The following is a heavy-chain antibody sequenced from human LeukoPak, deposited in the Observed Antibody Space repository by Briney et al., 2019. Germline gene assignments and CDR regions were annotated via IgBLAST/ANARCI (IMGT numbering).Heavy chain of an antibody. J-gene: IGHJ2*01. CDR3: ARVGRDSDYRKGPPTKYFDL. CDR2: INTNTGNP. V-gene: IGHV7-4-1*02. Sequence: ASVKVSCKASGYTFTSYAMNWVRQAPGQGLEWMGWINTNTGNPTYAQGFTGRFVFSLDTSVSTAYLQISSLKAEDTAVYYCARVGRDSDYRKGPPTKYFDLWGRGTLVTVSS. CDR1: GYTFTSYA. D-gene: IGHD4-11*01.